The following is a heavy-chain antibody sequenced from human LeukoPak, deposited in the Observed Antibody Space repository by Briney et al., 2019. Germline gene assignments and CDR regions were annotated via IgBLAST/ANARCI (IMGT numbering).Heavy chain of an antibody. V-gene: IGHV3-23*01. J-gene: IGHJ4*02. CDR2: IAGTGDTT. D-gene: IGHD4-11*01. Sequence: PGGSLRLSCVASGFTFSNFAMSWVRQAPGKGLEWVSTIAGTGDTTFYADFVKGRFTISRDNAKNTLYLQMNSLRAEDTAVYYCAKRGSKAPDYWGQGTLITVSP. CDR1: GFTFSNFA. CDR3: AKRGSKAPDY.